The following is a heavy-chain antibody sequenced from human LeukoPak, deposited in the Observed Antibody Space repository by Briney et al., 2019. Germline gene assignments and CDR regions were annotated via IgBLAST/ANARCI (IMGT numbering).Heavy chain of an antibody. Sequence: HAGGSLRLSCAASGFTFSSYAMHWVRQAPGKGLEWVAVISYDGSNKYYADSVKGRFTISRDNSKNTLYLQMNSLRAEDTAVYYCAKESGSYLDYWGQGTLVTVSS. J-gene: IGHJ4*02. D-gene: IGHD1-26*01. CDR2: ISYDGSNK. CDR3: AKESGSYLDY. V-gene: IGHV3-30*04. CDR1: GFTFSSYA.